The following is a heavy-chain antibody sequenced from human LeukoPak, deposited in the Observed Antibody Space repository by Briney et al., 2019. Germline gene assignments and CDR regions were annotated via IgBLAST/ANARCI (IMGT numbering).Heavy chain of an antibody. CDR1: GYSISSGYH. CDR2: IYHSGST. V-gene: IGHV4-38-2*02. D-gene: IGHD6-13*01. J-gene: IGHJ6*03. CDR3: ARDRVGQQLVGRKNNYYYMDV. Sequence: PSETLSLTCTVSGYSISSGYHWGWIRQPPGKGLEWIGSIYHSGSTYYNPSLKSRVTISVDTSKNQFSLKLRSVTAADTAVYYCARDRVGQQLVGRKNNYYYMDVWGKGTTVTVFS.